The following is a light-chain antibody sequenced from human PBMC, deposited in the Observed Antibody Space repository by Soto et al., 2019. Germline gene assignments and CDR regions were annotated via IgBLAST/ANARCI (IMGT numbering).Light chain of an antibody. V-gene: IGLV2-11*01. CDR3: CSYAGSYPLGV. J-gene: IGLJ1*01. Sequence: QSALTQPRSVSGSPGQSVTISCTGTSSDVGGYNYVSWYQQHPGKAPKLMIYDVSKRPSGVPDRFSGSKSGNTASLTISGLQAEDEADYYCCSYAGSYPLGVFGTGTKLTVL. CDR2: DVS. CDR1: SSDVGGYNY.